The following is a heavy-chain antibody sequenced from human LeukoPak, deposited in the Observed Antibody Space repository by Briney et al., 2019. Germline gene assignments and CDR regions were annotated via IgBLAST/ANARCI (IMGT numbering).Heavy chain of an antibody. V-gene: IGHV3-7*01. J-gene: IGHJ4*02. Sequence: PGGSLRLSCAASGFTFSSYWMSWVRQAPGKGLEWVANIKQDGSEKYYVDSVKGRFTISRDNSKNTLYLQMNSLRAEDTAVYYCAKDRRWLQIDYWGQGTLVTVSS. CDR1: GFTFSSYW. CDR3: AKDRRWLQIDY. D-gene: IGHD5-24*01. CDR2: IKQDGSEK.